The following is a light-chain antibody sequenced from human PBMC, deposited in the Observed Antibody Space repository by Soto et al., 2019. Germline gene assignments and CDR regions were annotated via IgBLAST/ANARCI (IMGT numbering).Light chain of an antibody. CDR1: QSISSW. V-gene: IGKV1-5*03. CDR3: QQYNRDSWT. J-gene: IGKJ1*01. CDR2: KAS. Sequence: DIQMTQSPSTLSASVGDRVTNTCRASQSISSWLAWYQQKPGKAPKLLIYKASSLESGVPSRFSGSGSGTEFTLTISSLQLDDFATYYCQQYNRDSWTFGQGTKV.